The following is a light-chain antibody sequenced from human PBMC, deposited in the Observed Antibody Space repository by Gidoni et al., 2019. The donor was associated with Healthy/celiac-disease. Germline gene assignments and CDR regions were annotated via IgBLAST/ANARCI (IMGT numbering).Light chain of an antibody. V-gene: IGKV4-1*01. J-gene: IGKJ4*01. CDR3: QQYYSTSLT. Sequence: DIVMTQSPDSRAASLGERATINCKSSPSVLYSSNNKNYLAWYQQKPGQPPKLLIYWASTRESGVPDRFSGSGSGTDFTLTISSLQDEDVAVYYCQQYYSTSLTFGGGTKVEIK. CDR1: PSVLYSSNNKNY. CDR2: WAS.